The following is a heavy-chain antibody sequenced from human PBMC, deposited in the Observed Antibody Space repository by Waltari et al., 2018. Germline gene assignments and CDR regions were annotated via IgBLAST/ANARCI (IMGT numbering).Heavy chain of an antibody. CDR3: ATAGAAAGTGYYYMDA. D-gene: IGHD6-13*01. CDR2: SGLEDGET. CDR1: GYTLTALS. V-gene: IGHV1-24*01. J-gene: IGHJ6*03. Sequence: QVHLVLAGAAVRQPAASVKVSCKVSGYTLTALSMPWVQQAPGTGLEWRRGSGLEDGETNHATKSKGQFTLTGDKSKDTAHWGRSSLGPEDAAVYYWATAGAAAGTGYYYMDAWGKGTTVTVSS.